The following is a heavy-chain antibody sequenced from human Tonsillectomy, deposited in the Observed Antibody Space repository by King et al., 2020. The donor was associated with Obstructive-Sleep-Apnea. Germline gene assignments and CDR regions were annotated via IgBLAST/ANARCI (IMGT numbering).Heavy chain of an antibody. Sequence: VQLVESGGGVVQPGRSLRLSCAASGFTFSSYAMHWVRQAPGKGLEWVAVISYDGSNKYYADSGKGGFTISRDNSKKTLYLQMNSLRAEDTAVYYCARDEGWFGELLTPFNYYGMDVWGQGTTVTVSS. CDR2: ISYDGSNK. J-gene: IGHJ6*02. D-gene: IGHD3-10*01. V-gene: IGHV3-30*04. CDR1: GFTFSSYA. CDR3: ARDEGWFGELLTPFNYYGMDV.